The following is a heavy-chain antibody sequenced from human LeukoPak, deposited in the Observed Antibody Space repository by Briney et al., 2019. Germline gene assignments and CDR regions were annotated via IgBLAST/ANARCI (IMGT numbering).Heavy chain of an antibody. D-gene: IGHD5-12*01. Sequence: PSETLSLTCTVSGGSISSYYRSWIRQPPGKGLECLGYIYYSGSTNYNPSLKSRVTISVDTSKNQFSLKLSSVTAADTAVYYCARDSGDYLGYWGQGTLVTVSS. CDR2: IYYSGST. J-gene: IGHJ4*02. V-gene: IGHV4-59*01. CDR3: ARDSGDYLGY. CDR1: GGSISSYY.